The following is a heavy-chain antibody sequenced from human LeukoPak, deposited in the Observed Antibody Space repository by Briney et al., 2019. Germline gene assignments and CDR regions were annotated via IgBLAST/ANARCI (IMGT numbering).Heavy chain of an antibody. CDR3: AKGGGEAYYYYYMDV. V-gene: IGHV3-9*03. Sequence: GRSLRLSCAASGFSFDDYAMHWVRQAPGKGLEWVSGINWNSNSRGYADSVKGRFTISRDNAKNSLYLQMNDLRSEDMAMYYCAKGGGEAYYYYYMDVWGKGTTVTVSS. CDR2: INWNSNSR. D-gene: IGHD5-12*01. CDR1: GFSFDDYA. J-gene: IGHJ6*03.